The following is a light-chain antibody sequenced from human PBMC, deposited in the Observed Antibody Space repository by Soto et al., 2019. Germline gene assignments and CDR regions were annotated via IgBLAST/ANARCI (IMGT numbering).Light chain of an antibody. J-gene: IGLJ2*01. CDR2: GNS. CDR1: SSNIGAGYD. Sequence: QLVLTQPPSVSGAPGQRVTISCTGSSSNIGAGYDVHWYQQLPGTAPILLIYGNSNRPSGVPDRFSGSTSGTSASLAITGRQAEEEAEYYCQSYDSSLSGPVVFGGGTKLTVL. CDR3: QSYDSSLSGPVV. V-gene: IGLV1-40*01.